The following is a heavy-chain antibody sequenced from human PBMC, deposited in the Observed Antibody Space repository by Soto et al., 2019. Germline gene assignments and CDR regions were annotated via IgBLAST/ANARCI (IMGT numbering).Heavy chain of an antibody. D-gene: IGHD6-6*01. CDR2: ISSSSSYI. Sequence: GGSLKLSCAASGFTFSSYSMNWVRQAPGKGLEWVSSISSSSSYIYYADSVKGRFTISRDNAKNSLYLQMNSLRAEDTAVYYCARVIAAPSTWYFDLWGRGTLVTVS. CDR3: ARVIAAPSTWYFDL. J-gene: IGHJ2*01. V-gene: IGHV3-21*01. CDR1: GFTFSSYS.